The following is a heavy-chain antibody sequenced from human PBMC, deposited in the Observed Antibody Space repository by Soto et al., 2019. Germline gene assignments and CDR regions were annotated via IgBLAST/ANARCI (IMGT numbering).Heavy chain of an antibody. J-gene: IGHJ5*02. D-gene: IGHD1-7*01. Sequence: ASVKVSCKASGYTFTSYGISWVRQAPGQGLEWMGWISAYNGNTNYAQKLQGRVTMTTDTSTSTAYMELRSLRSDDTAVYHCARDSVQELTIGLNWFDPWGQGTLVTVSS. CDR2: ISAYNGNT. CDR3: ARDSVQELTIGLNWFDP. CDR1: GYTFTSYG. V-gene: IGHV1-18*04.